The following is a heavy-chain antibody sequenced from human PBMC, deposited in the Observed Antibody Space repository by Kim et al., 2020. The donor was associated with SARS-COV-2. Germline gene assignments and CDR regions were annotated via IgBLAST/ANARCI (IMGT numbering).Heavy chain of an antibody. Sequence: GGSLRLSCAASGFTFGDFWMNWVRRAPGKELELVASIKPDGSENFYADSVKGRFTIARDNGKNSLYLQMNSLRADDTAVYHCARGGSWTFDCWGRGTLVT. J-gene: IGHJ4*02. CDR1: GFTFGDFW. CDR2: IKPDGSEN. D-gene: IGHD1-1*01. V-gene: IGHV3-7*01. CDR3: ARGGSWTFDC.